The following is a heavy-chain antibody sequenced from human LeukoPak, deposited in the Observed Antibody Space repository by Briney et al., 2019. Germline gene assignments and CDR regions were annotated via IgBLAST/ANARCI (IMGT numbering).Heavy chain of an antibody. V-gene: IGHV3-23*01. Sequence: PGGSLRLSCAASGFTFSSYAMSWVRQAPGKGLEWVSAISGSGGSTYYADSVKGRLTISRDNSKNTLYLQMNSLRAEDTAVYYCAKDPSSMVRGVIMDYWGQGTLVTVSS. CDR3: AKDPSSMVRGVIMDY. CDR1: GFTFSSYA. J-gene: IGHJ4*02. D-gene: IGHD3-10*01. CDR2: ISGSGGST.